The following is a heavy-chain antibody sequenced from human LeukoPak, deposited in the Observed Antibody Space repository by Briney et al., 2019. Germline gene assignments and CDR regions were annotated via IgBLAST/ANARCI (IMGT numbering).Heavy chain of an antibody. J-gene: IGHJ4*02. CDR2: ISSSSSYI. CDR3: ARVRRYYYDSSGRWYYFDY. V-gene: IGHV3-21*01. Sequence: GRSLRLSCAASGFTFSSYSMNWVRQAPGKGLEWVSSISSSSSYIYYADSVKGRFTISRDNAKNSLYLQMNSLRAEDTAVYYCARVRRYYYDSSGRWYYFDYWGQGTLVTVSS. CDR1: GFTFSSYS. D-gene: IGHD3-22*01.